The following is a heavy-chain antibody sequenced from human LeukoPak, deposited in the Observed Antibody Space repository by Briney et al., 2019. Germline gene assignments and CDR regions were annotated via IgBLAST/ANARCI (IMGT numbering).Heavy chain of an antibody. J-gene: IGHJ4*02. CDR1: GGSIGSSSYY. CDR3: ARHSDGYYWDFDY. D-gene: IGHD5-24*01. Sequence: SETLSLTCSVSGGSIGSSSYYCGWIRQPPGKGLEWIGSIYDSGSTYYNPSLKSRVTISVDTSKNQFSLKLSSLTAADTAVYYCARHSDGYYWDFDYWGQGILVTVSS. V-gene: IGHV4-39*01. CDR2: IYDSGST.